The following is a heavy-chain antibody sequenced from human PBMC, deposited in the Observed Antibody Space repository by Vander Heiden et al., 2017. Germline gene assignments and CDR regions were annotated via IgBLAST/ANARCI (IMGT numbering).Heavy chain of an antibody. Sequence: EVQLVESGGGLVQPGGSLSLIWSASGIPLCAYAMHWVRQAPGKGLELVSGISWNSGSIGYADSVKGRFTISRDNAKNSLYLQMNSLRAEDTALYYCAKCQLGSSGWRAGAFDIWGQGTMVTVSS. CDR3: AKCQLGSSGWRAGAFDI. D-gene: IGHD6-19*01. CDR2: ISWNSGSI. J-gene: IGHJ3*02. CDR1: GIPLCAYA. V-gene: IGHV3-9*01.